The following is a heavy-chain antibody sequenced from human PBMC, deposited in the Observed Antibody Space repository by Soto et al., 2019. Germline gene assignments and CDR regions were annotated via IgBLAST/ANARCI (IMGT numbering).Heavy chain of an antibody. CDR1: GYPVTAYY. CDR3: ARGGGVGVAGSAAFDM. D-gene: IGHD3-3*01. J-gene: IGHJ3*02. CDR2: INPATGAA. Sequence: QLHLVQSGAVVKKPGASVTVSCSASGYPVTAYYMHWVRQAPGRGLGWMGGINPATGAAKYTQTFKGRVTMTRDPSTTTVSTELSRLTSEDTAVFYWARGGGVGVAGSAAFDMWGQGTLVTVSS. V-gene: IGHV1-2*02.